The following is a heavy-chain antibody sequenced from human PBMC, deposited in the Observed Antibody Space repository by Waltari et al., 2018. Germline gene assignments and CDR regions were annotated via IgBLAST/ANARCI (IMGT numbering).Heavy chain of an antibody. Sequence: QVQLQESGPGLVKPSETLSLTCPVSGCSISSHYWSWILQPPGKGLEWIGYIYYSGSTNYNPSLKSRVTISVDTSKNQFSLKLSSVTAADTAVYYCARGGIVVPAAMGRYFDYWGQGTLVTVSS. CDR1: GCSISSHY. J-gene: IGHJ4*02. D-gene: IGHD2-2*01. CDR2: IYYSGST. V-gene: IGHV4-59*11. CDR3: ARGGIVVPAAMGRYFDY.